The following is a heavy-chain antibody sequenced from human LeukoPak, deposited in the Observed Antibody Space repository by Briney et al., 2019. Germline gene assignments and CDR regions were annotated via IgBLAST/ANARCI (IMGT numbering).Heavy chain of an antibody. D-gene: IGHD4-17*01. J-gene: IGHJ4*02. CDR1: GGSISSYY. CDR3: ARVSYGDYFDY. V-gene: IGHV4-59*01. CDR2: IYYSGST. Sequence: SETLSLTCTVSGGSISSYYWSWIRQPPGKGLEWIGYIYYSGSTNYNPSLKSRVTISVDTSKNQFSLKLSSVTAADTVVYYCARVSYGDYFDYWGQGTLVTVSS.